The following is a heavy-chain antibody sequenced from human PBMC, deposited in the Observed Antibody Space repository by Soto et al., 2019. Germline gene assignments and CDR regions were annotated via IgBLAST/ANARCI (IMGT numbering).Heavy chain of an antibody. V-gene: IGHV3-23*01. CDR1: GFTFSSYA. Sequence: GGSLRLSCAASGFTFSSYAMSWVRQAPGKGLEWVSAISGSGGSTYYADSVKGRFTISRDNSKNTLYLQMNSLRAEGTAVYYCAKRQLASYYGMDVWGQGTTVTVSS. CDR3: AKRQLASYYGMDV. D-gene: IGHD6-13*01. J-gene: IGHJ6*02. CDR2: ISGSGGST.